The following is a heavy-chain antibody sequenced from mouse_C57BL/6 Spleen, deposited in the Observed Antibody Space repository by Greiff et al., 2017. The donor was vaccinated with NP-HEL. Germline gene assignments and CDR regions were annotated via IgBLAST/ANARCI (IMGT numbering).Heavy chain of an antibody. J-gene: IGHJ3*01. Sequence: VQLQQSGAELVMPGASVKLSCKASGYTFTSYWMHWVKQRPGQGLEWIGEIDPSDSYTNYNQKFKGKSTLTVDKSSSTAYMQLSSLTSEDSAVYYCARKYGYDGFAYWGQGTLVTVSA. CDR2: IDPSDSYT. CDR1: GYTFTSYW. V-gene: IGHV1-69*01. CDR3: ARKYGYDGFAY. D-gene: IGHD2-2*01.